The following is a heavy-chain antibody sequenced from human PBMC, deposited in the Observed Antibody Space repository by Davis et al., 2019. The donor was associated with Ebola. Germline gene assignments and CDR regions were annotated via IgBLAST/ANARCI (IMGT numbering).Heavy chain of an antibody. CDR1: EFTFTFSSYA. Sequence: GESLKISCEAPEFTFTFSSYAMHWVRQAPGKGLEWVAVTSHNERERFYGESVQGRFTISRDNSENVLYLQMDSLRPDDTAIYFCARALHDEVLDYWGQGTPVTVSS. D-gene: IGHD1-1*01. V-gene: IGHV3-30*04. CDR3: ARALHDEVLDY. J-gene: IGHJ4*02. CDR2: TSHNERER.